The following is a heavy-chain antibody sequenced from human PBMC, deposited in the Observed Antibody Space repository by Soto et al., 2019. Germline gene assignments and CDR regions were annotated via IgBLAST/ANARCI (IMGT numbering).Heavy chain of an antibody. CDR2: IWYDGSNK. D-gene: IGHD6-6*01. Sequence: GGSLRLSCAASGFTFSSYGMHWVRQAPGKGLEWVAVIWYDGSNKYYADSVKGRFTISRDNSKNTLYLQMNSLRAEDTAVYYCARERGYSSSSVYYYYYGMDVWGQGTTVTVSS. V-gene: IGHV3-33*01. J-gene: IGHJ6*02. CDR1: GFTFSSYG. CDR3: ARERGYSSSSVYYYYYGMDV.